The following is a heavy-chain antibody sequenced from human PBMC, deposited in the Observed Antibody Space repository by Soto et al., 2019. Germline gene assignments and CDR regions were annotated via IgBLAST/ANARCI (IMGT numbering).Heavy chain of an antibody. CDR2: IIPIHGTA. V-gene: IGHV1-69*01. CDR1: GGTVGSYA. D-gene: IGHD2-2*01. J-gene: IGHJ6*02. CDR3: ARSQGSSTSLEIYYYYYYGMDV. Sequence: QVQLVQSGAEVKKPGSSVKVSCKASGGTVGSYAISWVRQAPGQGLEWMGGIIPIHGTANYAQKFQGRVTIAADESTSTAYMELSSLRSEDTAVYYCARSQGSSTSLEIYYYYYYGMDVWGQGTTVTVSS.